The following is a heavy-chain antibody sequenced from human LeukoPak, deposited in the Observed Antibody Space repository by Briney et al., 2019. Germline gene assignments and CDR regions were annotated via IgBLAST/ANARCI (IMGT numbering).Heavy chain of an antibody. CDR2: ISGSGGST. D-gene: IGHD1-1*01. CDR3: ARDPRTVRI. J-gene: IGHJ4*02. V-gene: IGHV3-23*01. Sequence: GGSLRLSCAASGFTFSSYAMSWVRQAPGKGLEWVSDISGSGGSTYYADSVKGRFTISRDNSKNTLYLQMNSLRVEDTAIYYCARDPRTVRIWGQGPLVTVSS. CDR1: GFTFSSYA.